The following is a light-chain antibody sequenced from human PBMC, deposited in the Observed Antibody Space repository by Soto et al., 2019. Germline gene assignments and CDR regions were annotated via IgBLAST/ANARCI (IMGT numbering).Light chain of an antibody. CDR2: AAS. V-gene: IGKV1-9*01. CDR1: QDIAIY. CDR3: QQLRMYPST. J-gene: IGKJ4*01. Sequence: DIHMTQSPSTLSASVVDRVTITCLASQDIAIYLAWYQQKPGEAPKLLIYAASTLYGGVPSRFSGSGSGTDFALTITSLQAEDFATYYCQQLRMYPSTFGGGTKVDI.